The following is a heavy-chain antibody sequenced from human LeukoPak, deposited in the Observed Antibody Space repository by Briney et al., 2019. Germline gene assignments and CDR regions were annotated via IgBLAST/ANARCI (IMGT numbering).Heavy chain of an antibody. J-gene: IGHJ4*02. CDR1: GFTFSSYA. CDR3: AREDYYDSSGYEY. D-gene: IGHD3-22*01. V-gene: IGHV3-23*01. CDR2: ISGTGEST. Sequence: PRGSLRLSCAASGFTFSSYAMTWVRQAPGKGLEWVSGISGTGESTNYADSVKGRFTISRDNSENTVSVQMNSLRAEDTAVYYCAREDYYDSSGYEYWGQGTLVTVSS.